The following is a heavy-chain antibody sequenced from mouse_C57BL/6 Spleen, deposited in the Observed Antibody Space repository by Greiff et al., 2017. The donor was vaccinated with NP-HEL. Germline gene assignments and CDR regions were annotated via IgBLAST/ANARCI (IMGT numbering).Heavy chain of an antibody. CDR2: IDPSDSYT. CDR3: ARPGEGSSSAWFAY. V-gene: IGHV1-50*01. D-gene: IGHD1-1*01. Sequence: QVQLQQSGAELVKPGASVKLSCKASGYTFTSYWMQWVKQRPGQGLEWIGEIDPSDSYTNYNQKFKGKATLTVDTSSSTAYMQLSSLTSEDSAVYYCARPGEGSSSAWFAYWGQGILVTVSA. J-gene: IGHJ3*01. CDR1: GYTFTSYW.